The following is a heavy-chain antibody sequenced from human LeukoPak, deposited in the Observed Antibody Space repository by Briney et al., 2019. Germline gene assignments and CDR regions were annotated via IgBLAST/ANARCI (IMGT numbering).Heavy chain of an antibody. Sequence: SDTLSLTCTVSGRPLSRSGFCWDWIRKPQGKGLEWSATKCYSGNTYYNPSLKSRVTISVDTSKNQFSLKLSSVTASDTAVYYCARQPTGYMDAWGKGTTVTVSS. D-gene: IGHD7-27*01. V-gene: IGHV4-39*01. CDR1: GRPLSRSGFC. CDR3: ARQPTGYMDA. CDR2: KCYSGNT. J-gene: IGHJ6*03.